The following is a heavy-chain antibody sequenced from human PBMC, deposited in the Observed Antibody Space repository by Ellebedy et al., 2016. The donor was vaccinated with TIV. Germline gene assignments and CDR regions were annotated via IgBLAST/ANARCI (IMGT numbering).Heavy chain of an antibody. V-gene: IGHV4-59*01. CDR2: IYYSGST. CDR3: ARVYGSGWSTMIWYFDL. Sequence: MPGGSLRLSCTVSGGSISSYYWSWIRQPPGKGLEWIGYIYYSGSTNYNPSLKSRVTISVDTSKNQFSLKLSSVTAADTAVYYCARVYGSGWSTMIWYFDLWGRGTLVTVSS. CDR1: GGSISSYY. J-gene: IGHJ2*01. D-gene: IGHD6-19*01.